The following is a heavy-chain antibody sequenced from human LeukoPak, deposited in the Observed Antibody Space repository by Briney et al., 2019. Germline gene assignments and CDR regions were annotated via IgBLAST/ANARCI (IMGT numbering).Heavy chain of an antibody. CDR3: ARGGSIAALSSWFDP. Sequence: ASVKVSCKASGYTFTGYYMHWVRQAPGQGLEWMGRINPNSGGTNYAQKFQGRVTMTRDTSISTAYMELSRLRSDDTAVYYCARGGSIAALSSWFDPWGQGTLVTVSS. CDR1: GYTFTGYY. D-gene: IGHD6-6*01. V-gene: IGHV1-2*06. J-gene: IGHJ5*02. CDR2: INPNSGGT.